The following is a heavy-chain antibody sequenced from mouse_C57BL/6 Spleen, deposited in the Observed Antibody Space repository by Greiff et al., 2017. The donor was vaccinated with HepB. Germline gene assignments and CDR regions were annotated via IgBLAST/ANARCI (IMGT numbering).Heavy chain of an antibody. CDR3: ARSSYCDSRSYDPYAMDY. CDR2: IDPSDSET. V-gene: IGHV1-52*01. Sequence: QVQLQQPGAELVRPGSSVKLSCKASGYTFTSYWMHWVKQRPIQGLEWIGNIDPSDSETHYNQKFKDKATLTVDKSSSTAYMQLSSLTSEDSAVYYCARSSYCDSRSYDPYAMDYWGQGTSVTVSS. J-gene: IGHJ4*01. CDR1: GYTFTSYW. D-gene: IGHD1-1*01.